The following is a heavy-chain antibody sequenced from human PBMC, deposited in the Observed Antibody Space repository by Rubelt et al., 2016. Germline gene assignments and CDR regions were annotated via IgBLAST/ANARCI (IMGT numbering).Heavy chain of an antibody. J-gene: IGHJ5*02. CDR3: ARVTTVTNDNWFDP. CDR1: GCSFTSYW. D-gene: IGHD4-17*01. Sequence: EVQLVQSGAEVKKPGESLKISCKGSGCSFTSYWIGWVRQMPGNGLEWMGILYPGDSDTRYSPAFKVQMTISAATSSSPADLQWSSLKASDTAMYYCARVTTVTNDNWFDPWGQGTLVTVSP. V-gene: IGHV5-51*01. CDR2: LYPGDSDT.